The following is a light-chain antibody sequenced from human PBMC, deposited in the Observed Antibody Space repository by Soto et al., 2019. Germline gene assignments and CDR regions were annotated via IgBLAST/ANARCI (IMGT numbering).Light chain of an antibody. CDR1: QDISNH. Sequence: IPLTQSPSSLSASVGDRITITCRASQDISNHLAWYQQRPGEAPKLLIYAASTLQSGVPSRFSGSGSGTDFTLTLSGLQPEDFATYYCQQLNTYPPGLTFGGGTRVEIK. CDR3: QQLNTYPPGLT. J-gene: IGKJ4*01. CDR2: AAS. V-gene: IGKV1-9*01.